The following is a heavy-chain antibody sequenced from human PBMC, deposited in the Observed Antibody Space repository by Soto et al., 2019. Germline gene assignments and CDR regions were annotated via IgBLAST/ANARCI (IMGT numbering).Heavy chain of an antibody. CDR2: IIPIFGTA. D-gene: IGHD5-18*01. CDR1: GGTFSSYA. J-gene: IGHJ6*02. Sequence: GASVKVSCKASGGTFSSYAISWVRQAPGQGLEWMGGIIPIFGTANYAQKFQGRVTITADESTSTAYMELSSLRSEDTAVYYCASPNTEMVTDYYGMDVWGQGTTVTVSS. V-gene: IGHV1-69*13. CDR3: ASPNTEMVTDYYGMDV.